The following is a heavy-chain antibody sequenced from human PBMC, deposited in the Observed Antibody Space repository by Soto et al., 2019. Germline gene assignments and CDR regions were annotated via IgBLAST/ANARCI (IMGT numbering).Heavy chain of an antibody. CDR1: GDTFSFYT. Sequence: QVQLVQSGTEVKKPGSSVKVSCKASGDTFSFYTINWVRQAPGLGLEWVGRINPIVSMSNYAQKLQGRVSXTXDXPTSTAYMELRSLRSDDTAMYFCAASYGSGYRAFDYWGQGALVIVSS. CDR3: AASYGSGYRAFDY. J-gene: IGHJ4*02. CDR2: INPIVSMS. D-gene: IGHD3-10*01. V-gene: IGHV1-69*02.